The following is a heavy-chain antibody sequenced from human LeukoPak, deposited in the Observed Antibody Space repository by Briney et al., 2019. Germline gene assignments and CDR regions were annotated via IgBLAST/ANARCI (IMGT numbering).Heavy chain of an antibody. D-gene: IGHD1-26*01. CDR2: IYCGCST. Sequence: GGSLRLSCAASGFTVSSNYMSWVRQAPGKGLEWVSIIYCGCSTFFADSGKGRFTISRDNSKNPLYLQMNSLRAEDTVVYYCARGGSYLSAFDIWGQGTMVTVSS. V-gene: IGHV3-53*01. CDR3: ARGGSYLSAFDI. CDR1: GFTVSSNY. J-gene: IGHJ3*02.